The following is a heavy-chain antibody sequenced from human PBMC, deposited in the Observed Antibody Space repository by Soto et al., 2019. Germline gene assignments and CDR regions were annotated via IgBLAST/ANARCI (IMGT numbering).Heavy chain of an antibody. Sequence: QVQLVESGGGVVQPGRSRRLSWAAPGFTFSSYAMHWVGQAPGKGLEWVAVISYEGSDKYCADSVKGRFTISRDNSKNTLNLQMNSLRADDTAVYYCAKALGELSPESYDYWGQGTLITVSS. CDR2: ISYEGSDK. J-gene: IGHJ4*02. CDR3: AKALGELSPESYDY. D-gene: IGHD3-16*02. CDR1: GFTFSSYA. V-gene: IGHV3-30*18.